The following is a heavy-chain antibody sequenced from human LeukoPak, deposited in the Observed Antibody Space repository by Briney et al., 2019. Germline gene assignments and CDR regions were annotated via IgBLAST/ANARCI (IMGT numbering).Heavy chain of an antibody. CDR2: IGLGSGFV. CDR1: GFTFSDYS. J-gene: IGHJ4*02. Sequence: GGSLRLSCAPSGFTFSDYSMNWVRQAPGRGLEWISYIGLGSGFVSYSDSVKGRFTISRDTARNSVDLQMNSLRADDTAVYYCARDHKWAFDYWGQGTLVTVSS. CDR3: ARDHKWAFDY. V-gene: IGHV3-21*05. D-gene: IGHD1-26*01.